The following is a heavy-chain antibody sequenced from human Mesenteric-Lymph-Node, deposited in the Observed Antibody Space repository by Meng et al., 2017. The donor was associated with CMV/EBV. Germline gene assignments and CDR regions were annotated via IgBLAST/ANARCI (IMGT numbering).Heavy chain of an antibody. J-gene: IGHJ4*02. V-gene: IGHV3-21*01. CDR1: TFSRYG. D-gene: IGHD2-8*01. CDR2: ISSSSSYI. Sequence: TFSRYGRNSVRQAPGKGLEWVSSISSSSSYIYYADSVEGRFTISRDNAKNSLYMQLNSLRAEDTAVYYCARGAGYYTNGVCYTRGFDYWGQGTLVTVSS. CDR3: ARGAGYYTNGVCYTRGFDY.